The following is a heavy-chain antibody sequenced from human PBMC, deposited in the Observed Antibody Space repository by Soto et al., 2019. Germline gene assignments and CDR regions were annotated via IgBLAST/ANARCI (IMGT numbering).Heavy chain of an antibody. Sequence: PSETLSLTCTVSGGSISSGDYYWSWIRQPPGKGLEWIGYIYYSGSTYYNPSLKSRVTISVDTSKNQFSLKLSSVTAADTAVYYCARADYYDSSGYWIDYWGQGTLVTVSS. D-gene: IGHD3-22*01. V-gene: IGHV4-30-4*01. J-gene: IGHJ4*02. CDR2: IYYSGST. CDR3: ARADYYDSSGYWIDY. CDR1: GGSISSGDYY.